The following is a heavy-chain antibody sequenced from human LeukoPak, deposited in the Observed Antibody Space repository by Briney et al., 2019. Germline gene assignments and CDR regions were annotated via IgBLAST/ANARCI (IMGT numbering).Heavy chain of an antibody. J-gene: IGHJ5*02. CDR3: ARGSCGGDCYYNWFDP. D-gene: IGHD2-21*02. CDR2: ISSNGGRI. Sequence: GGSLRLSCAASGFTFSSYAMHWVRQAPGKGLEYVSAISSNGGRIFHANSVKGRFTISRDNAKNSLYLQMNSLRAEDTAVYYCARGSCGGDCYYNWFDPWGQGTLVTVSS. V-gene: IGHV3-64*01. CDR1: GFTFSSYA.